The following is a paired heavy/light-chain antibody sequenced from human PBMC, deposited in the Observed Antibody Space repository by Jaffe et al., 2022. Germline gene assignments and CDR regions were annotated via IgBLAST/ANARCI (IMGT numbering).Heavy chain of an antibody. CDR1: GATFSNYG. D-gene: IGHD7-27*01. CDR2: ARKDAITK. CDR3: AIDVPHWATDY. V-gene: IGHV3-30*02. Sequence: QVQLVQSGGGVVQPGGSLRLSCAASGATFSNYGIHWVRQAPGKGLEWVAYARKDAITKDYRDSVRGRFSVSRDNSKNTVFLDMDSLRVEDTAVYYCAIDVPHWATDYWGQGTLVTVSS. J-gene: IGHJ4*02.
Light chain of an antibody. CDR3: CSYAASSTPVV. Sequence: QSALTQPRSVSGSPGHSVTISCTGTSSDVGGYNSVSWYQQHPGKAPKLIIFNVSERPSGVPDRFSGSKSGNTASLTISGLRAEDEADYYCCSYAASSTPVVFGGGTELTVL. V-gene: IGLV2-11*01. CDR2: NVS. J-gene: IGLJ2*01. CDR1: SSDVGGYNS.